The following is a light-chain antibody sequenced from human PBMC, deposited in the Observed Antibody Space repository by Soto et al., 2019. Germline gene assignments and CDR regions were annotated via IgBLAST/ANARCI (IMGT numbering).Light chain of an antibody. Sequence: DIQMTQSPSSVSASVGDRVTITCRASQGINSWLAWYQQKPGKAPKLLNNAESSLQSGVQSKFGGSGSGSVFTFTISSLQPEDFATYYCQQVKSFPLTFGGGTKVDIK. J-gene: IGKJ4*01. CDR2: AES. CDR1: QGINSW. CDR3: QQVKSFPLT. V-gene: IGKV1-12*01.